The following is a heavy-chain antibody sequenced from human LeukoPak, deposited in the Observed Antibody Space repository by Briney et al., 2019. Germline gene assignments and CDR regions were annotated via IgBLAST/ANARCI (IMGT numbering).Heavy chain of an antibody. CDR3: ARMVSSSWYLRWFDP. Sequence: SETLSPTCTVSSGSISSSSFYWGWIRQPPGKGLEWIGSIYYSGSTYYNPSLKSRVTISVDTSKNQFSLKLSSVTAADTAVYYCARMVSSSWYLRWFDPWGQGTLVTVSS. CDR1: SGSISSSSFY. J-gene: IGHJ5*02. D-gene: IGHD6-13*01. CDR2: IYYSGST. V-gene: IGHV4-39*07.